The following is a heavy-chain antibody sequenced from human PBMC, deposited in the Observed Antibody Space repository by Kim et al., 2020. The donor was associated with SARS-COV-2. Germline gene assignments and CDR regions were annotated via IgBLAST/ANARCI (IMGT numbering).Heavy chain of an antibody. CDR1: GFTFNNYG. CDR2: ISYDGSNK. Sequence: LSLTCAASGFTFNNYGIHWVRQAPGKGLEWVALISYDGSNKYYADSVKGRFTLSRDNSKNTLYLQMNSLRAEDTAVYYCTRIDYWGQGTLVTVSS. V-gene: IGHV3-33*05. CDR3: TRIDY. J-gene: IGHJ4*02.